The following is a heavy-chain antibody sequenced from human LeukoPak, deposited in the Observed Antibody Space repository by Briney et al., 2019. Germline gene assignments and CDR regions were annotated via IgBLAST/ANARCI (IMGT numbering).Heavy chain of an antibody. CDR3: TKDSSAYYDSSGYN. Sequence: SETLSLTCTVSGGSISSYYWSWIRQPAGKGLEWIGRIYASGSTNYNPSLKSRVTISLDTSKNQFSLKLSSVTAADTAVYYCTKDSSAYYDSSGYNWGQGTLVTVSS. V-gene: IGHV4-4*07. J-gene: IGHJ4*02. CDR1: GGSISSYY. D-gene: IGHD3-22*01. CDR2: IYASGST.